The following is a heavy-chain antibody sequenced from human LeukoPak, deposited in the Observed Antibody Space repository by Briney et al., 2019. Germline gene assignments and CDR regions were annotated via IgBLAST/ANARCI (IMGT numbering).Heavy chain of an antibody. J-gene: IGHJ3*02. CDR1: GGSISSGSYY. D-gene: IGHD3-10*01. Sequence: SRTLSLTCTVSGGSISSGSYYWSWIRQPAGKGLEWIGRIYTSGSTNYNPSLKSRVTISVDTSKNQFSLKLSSVTAADTAVYYCARESPLLWGAFDIWGQGTMVTVSS. V-gene: IGHV4-61*02. CDR3: ARESPLLWGAFDI. CDR2: IYTSGST.